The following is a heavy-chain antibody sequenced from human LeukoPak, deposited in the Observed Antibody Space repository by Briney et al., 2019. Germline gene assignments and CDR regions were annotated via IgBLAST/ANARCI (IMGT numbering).Heavy chain of an antibody. CDR1: GYTFTGYY. V-gene: IGHV1-2*02. CDR3: ARELTQSGSYYGDFGY. J-gene: IGHJ4*02. D-gene: IGHD1-26*01. Sequence: GASVKVSCKASGYTFTGYYMHWVRQAPGQGLEWMGWINPNSGGTNYAQKFQGRVIMTRDTSISTAYMELSRLRSDDTAVYYCARELTQSGSYYGDFGYWGQGTLVTVPS. CDR2: INPNSGGT.